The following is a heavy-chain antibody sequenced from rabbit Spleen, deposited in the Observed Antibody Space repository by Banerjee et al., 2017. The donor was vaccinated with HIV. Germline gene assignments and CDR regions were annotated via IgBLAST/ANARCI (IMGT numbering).Heavy chain of an antibody. D-gene: IGHD1-1*01. J-gene: IGHJ4*01. CDR3: ARENSSSNGYYL. CDR2: IYAGSSVVT. V-gene: IGHV1S40*01. CDR1: GFSLSNNYV. Sequence: QSLEESGGDLVKPGASLTLTCKASGFSLSNNYVMCWVRQAPGKGLEWIACIYAGSSVVTYYAGWAKGRFSISKTSKTTMTLLMTSMTAADTATYFCARENSSSNGYYLWGQGTLVTVS.